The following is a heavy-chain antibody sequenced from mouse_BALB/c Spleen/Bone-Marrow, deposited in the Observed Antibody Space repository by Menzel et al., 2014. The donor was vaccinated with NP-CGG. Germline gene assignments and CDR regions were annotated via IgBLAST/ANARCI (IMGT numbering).Heavy chain of an antibody. CDR3: TRSYYGNYFDV. Sequence: VQLQQSGAELVKPGASVKLSCKASGYTFTSYYMYWVKQRLGQGLEWIGEINPSNGGTDFNEKFKSEATLTVDKSSSTAYMQLSSLTSEDSAVYYCTRSYYGNYFDVWGAGTTVTVSS. J-gene: IGHJ1*01. D-gene: IGHD2-1*01. CDR1: GYTFTSYY. CDR2: INPSNGGT. V-gene: IGHV1S81*02.